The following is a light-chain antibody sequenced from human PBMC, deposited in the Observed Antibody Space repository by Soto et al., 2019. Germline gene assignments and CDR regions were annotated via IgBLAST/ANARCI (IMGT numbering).Light chain of an antibody. J-gene: IGLJ2*01. CDR1: SSDIGVSNY. CDR2: DVN. CDR3: SSSTSSTVL. Sequence: QSVLTQPASVSGSPGQSITVSCTGTSSDIGVSNYVSWYQQHPGKAPKLIIYDVNSRPSGVSHRFSGSKSGNTASLTISWLQAEDEGDYYCSSSTSSTVLFGGGTKLTVL. V-gene: IGLV2-14*03.